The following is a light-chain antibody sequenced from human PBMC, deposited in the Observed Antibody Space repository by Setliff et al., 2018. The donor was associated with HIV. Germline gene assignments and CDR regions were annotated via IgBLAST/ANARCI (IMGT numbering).Light chain of an antibody. CDR2: DVT. J-gene: IGLJ3*02. Sequence: QSALTQPASVSGSPGQSITISCTAATSDVGGFTYVSWYQQHPGKAPTLMIYDVTHRPSGVSNRFSGSKSGNTASLTISGLQAEDEADYYCSSYTTNTDVFGGGTKVTVL. V-gene: IGLV2-14*03. CDR1: TSDVGGFTY. CDR3: SSYTTNTDV.